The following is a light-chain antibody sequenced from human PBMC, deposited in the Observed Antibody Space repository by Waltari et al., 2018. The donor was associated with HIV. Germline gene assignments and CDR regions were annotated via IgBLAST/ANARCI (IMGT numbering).Light chain of an antibody. CDR1: ESNIGAPYN. CDR3: QSYDTSLSVVV. Sequence: QSVLTQPPSVSGAPGQRVTISCTGNESNIGAPYNVQWYQQVPGTAPRLLIHGDSARPSGVPDRFSASKSDSSASLAITGLQAEDEADYYCQSYDTSLSVVVFGGGTKLTVL. CDR2: GDS. V-gene: IGLV1-40*01. J-gene: IGLJ2*01.